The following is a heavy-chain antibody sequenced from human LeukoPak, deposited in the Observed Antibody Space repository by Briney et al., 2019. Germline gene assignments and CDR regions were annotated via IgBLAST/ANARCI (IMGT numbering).Heavy chain of an antibody. J-gene: IGHJ1*01. CDR1: GYTFTGYY. CDR2: INPNSGGT. Sequence: AAVKVSCKASGYTFTGYYIHWVRQAPGQGLEWKGWINPNSGGTNYAQKFQGRVTMTRDTSISTAYMELSRLKSDDTAVYYCARGSFSADAPLVLDYFHHWGQGTLVTVSS. CDR3: ARGSFSADAPLVLDYFHH. D-gene: IGHD5-18*01. V-gene: IGHV1-2*02.